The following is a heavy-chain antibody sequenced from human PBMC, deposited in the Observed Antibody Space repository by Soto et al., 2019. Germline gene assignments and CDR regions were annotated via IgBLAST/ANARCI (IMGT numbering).Heavy chain of an antibody. Sequence: PSETLSLTCTVSGGSISSSSYYWGWIRQPPGKGLEWIGSIYYSGSTYYNPSLKSRVTISVDTSKNQFSLKLSSVTAADTAVYYCARQAQFESVDWFDPWGQGTLVTVSS. J-gene: IGHJ5*02. D-gene: IGHD3-9*01. CDR1: GGSISSSSYY. CDR3: ARQAQFESVDWFDP. CDR2: IYYSGST. V-gene: IGHV4-39*01.